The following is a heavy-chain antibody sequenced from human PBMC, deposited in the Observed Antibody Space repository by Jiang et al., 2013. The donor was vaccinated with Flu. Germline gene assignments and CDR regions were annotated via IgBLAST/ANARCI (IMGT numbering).Heavy chain of an antibody. CDR3: ARDQPYFSDTSVSAPQYFDL. D-gene: IGHD3-22*01. CDR1: GGSISSSHYY. Sequence: GSGLVKPSETLSLTCTVSGGSISSSHYYWGWIRQPPGKGLEWIGRFYSSESTNYNPSLKSRVTMSVDTSKNQFSLRLNSVAAADTAMYYCARDQPYFSDTSVSAPQYFDLWGRGTLVTVSS. V-gene: IGHV4-39*07. J-gene: IGHJ2*01. CDR2: FYSSEST.